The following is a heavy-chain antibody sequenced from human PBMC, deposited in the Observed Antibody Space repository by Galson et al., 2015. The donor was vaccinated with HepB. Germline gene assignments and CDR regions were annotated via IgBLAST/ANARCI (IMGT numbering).Heavy chain of an antibody. CDR2: VNTYKGYA. V-gene: IGHV1-18*01. D-gene: IGHD2-15*01. CDR3: ARGALVVVVDSTQNNWFGP. J-gene: IGHJ5*02. CDR1: GYTFSSYS. Sequence: SVKVSCKASGYTFSSYSITWVRQAPGQGLEWMGWVNTYKGYASYEQKFQDRVTMNTDTSTTTAFMELRSLRSDDKAVYYCARGALVVVVDSTQNNWFGPWGQGTLVTVSS.